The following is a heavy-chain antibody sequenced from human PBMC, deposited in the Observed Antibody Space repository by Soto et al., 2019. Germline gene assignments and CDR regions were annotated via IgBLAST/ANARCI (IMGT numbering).Heavy chain of an antibody. D-gene: IGHD2-2*01. CDR1: GFTFSGYG. J-gene: IGHJ4*02. Sequence: GGSLRLSCAASGFTFSGYGMSWVRQAPGKGLEWVANIKQDGSEKYYVDSVKGRFTISRDNAKNSLYLLMNSLRAEDTAVYYCAKNNRYCSSTNCFVFDYWGQGTLVTVSS. CDR2: IKQDGSEK. V-gene: IGHV3-7*01. CDR3: AKNNRYCSSTNCFVFDY.